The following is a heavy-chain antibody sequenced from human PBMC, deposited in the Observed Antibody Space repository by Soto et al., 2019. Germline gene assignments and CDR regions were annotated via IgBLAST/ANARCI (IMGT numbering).Heavy chain of an antibody. J-gene: IGHJ6*02. D-gene: IGHD6-13*01. CDR3: ARAIIAAAVIGTYYYGMDV. Sequence: SVKVSFKAYGGTFSSYAISWVQQAPVLGQECMRGIIHIFGTANYAPKFQGRVTITAAESTGTAYMELSRLRSDDTAVYYCARAIIAAAVIGTYYYGMDVWGQGTTVTVSS. CDR2: IIHIFGTA. CDR1: GGTFSSYA. V-gene: IGHV1-69*13.